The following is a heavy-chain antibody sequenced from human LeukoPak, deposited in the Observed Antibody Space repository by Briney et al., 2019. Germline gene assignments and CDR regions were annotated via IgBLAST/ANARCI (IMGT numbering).Heavy chain of an antibody. CDR2: ISSSGST. CDR3: ARGPYSYDSSGAFDI. D-gene: IGHD3-22*01. V-gene: IGHV4-61*02. CDR1: GDSISSGDYY. Sequence: PSETLSLTCTVSGDSISSGDYYWSRIRQPAGKGLEWIGRISSSGSTNYNPSLKSRVTISVDTSKNQFSLKLSSATAADTAVYFCARGPYSYDSSGAFDIWGQGTMVTVSS. J-gene: IGHJ3*02.